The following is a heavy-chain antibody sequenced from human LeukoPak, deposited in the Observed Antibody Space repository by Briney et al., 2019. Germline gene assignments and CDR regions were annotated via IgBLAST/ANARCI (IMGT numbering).Heavy chain of an antibody. J-gene: IGHJ4*02. Sequence: ASVKVSCEASGITFSGYYIHWVRQAPGQGLEWMGWINHNSGGTNYAQKFQGRVTMTRDTSISTVYMELSRLRSDDTAMYYCARSGYIYGNDYWGQGTLVTVSS. CDR1: GITFSGYY. CDR2: INHNSGGT. V-gene: IGHV1-2*02. CDR3: ARSGYIYGNDY. D-gene: IGHD5-18*01.